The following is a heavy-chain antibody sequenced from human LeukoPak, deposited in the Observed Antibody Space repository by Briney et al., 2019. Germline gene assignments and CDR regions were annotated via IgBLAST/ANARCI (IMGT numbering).Heavy chain of an antibody. CDR1: GFTFSSYW. D-gene: IGHD5-18*01. Sequence: TGGSLRLSCAASGFTFSSYWMHWVRQAPGKGLVWVSRIKSDGSSTSYADSVKGRFTISRDNAKDTLYLQMNSLRVEDTAVYYCAREVPDRAMDQYYFDYWGQGTLVTVSS. J-gene: IGHJ4*02. CDR3: AREVPDRAMDQYYFDY. CDR2: IKSDGSST. V-gene: IGHV3-74*01.